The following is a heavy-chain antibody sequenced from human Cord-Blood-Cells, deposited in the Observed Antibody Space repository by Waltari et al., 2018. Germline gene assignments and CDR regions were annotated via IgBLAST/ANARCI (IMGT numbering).Heavy chain of an antibody. J-gene: IGHJ6*02. CDR1: GFTFRSYS. Sequence: EVQLVESGGGLVTPGGSPRLSCAASGFTFRSYSMNWVRQAPGKGLEWVSSISSSSSYIYYADSVKGRFTISRDNAKNSLYLQMNSLRAEDTAVYYCARDSSSSWYYYYYGMDVWGQGTTVTVSS. V-gene: IGHV3-21*01. CDR3: ARDSSSSWYYYYYGMDV. D-gene: IGHD6-13*01. CDR2: ISSSSSYI.